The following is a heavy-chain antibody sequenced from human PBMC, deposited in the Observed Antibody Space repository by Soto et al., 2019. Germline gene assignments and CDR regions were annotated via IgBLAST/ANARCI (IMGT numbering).Heavy chain of an antibody. CDR3: ARGSGSGSPAA. CDR2: IYNSGST. V-gene: IGHV4-31*03. J-gene: IGHJ5*02. CDR1: GGSISSGGYY. Sequence: QVQLQESGPGLVKPSQTLSLTCTVSGGSISSGGYYWSWIRQHPGKGLEWVGYIYNSGSTYYNPALKSRXTXSXXTSKNQLSLKLTSVTAADTAVYYCARGSGSGSPAAWGQGTLVTVSS. D-gene: IGHD6-19*01.